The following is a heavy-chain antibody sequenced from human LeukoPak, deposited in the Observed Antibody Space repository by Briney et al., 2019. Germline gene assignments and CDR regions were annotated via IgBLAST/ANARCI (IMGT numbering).Heavy chain of an antibody. CDR1: GGTFSSYA. Sequence: GASVKVSCKASGGTFSSYAISWVRQAPGQGLEWMGIINPSGGSTSYGQKSQGRVTMTRDTSTSTVYMELSSLRSEDTAVYYCARLNYYDSSMPGYWGQGTLVTVSS. V-gene: IGHV1-46*01. CDR2: INPSGGST. J-gene: IGHJ4*02. CDR3: ARLNYYDSSMPGY. D-gene: IGHD3-22*01.